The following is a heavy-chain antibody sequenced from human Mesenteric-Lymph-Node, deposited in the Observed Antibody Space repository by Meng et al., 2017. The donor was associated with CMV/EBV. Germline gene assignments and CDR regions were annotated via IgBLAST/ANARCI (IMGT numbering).Heavy chain of an antibody. CDR3: AKMGAHAEHFDY. CDR1: GFTFSSYA. J-gene: IGHJ4*02. Sequence: GGSLRLSCAASGFTFSSYAMHWVRQAPGKGLEYVSAISSSGGSTYYADSVKGRFTISRDNSKNTLYVQMNSLRAEDTAVYYCAKMGAHAEHFDYWGQGTLVTVSS. V-gene: IGHV3-64*04. CDR2: ISSSGGST. D-gene: IGHD3-16*01.